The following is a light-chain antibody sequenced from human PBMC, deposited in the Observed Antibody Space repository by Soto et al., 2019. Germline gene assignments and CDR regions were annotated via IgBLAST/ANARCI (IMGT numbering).Light chain of an antibody. Sequence: QSALTQPRSVSGSPGQSVTISCTGTSSDVGGYNYVSWYQQHPGKAPKLMTYDVTKRPSGVPDRFSGSKSGNTASLTISGLQAEDEADYYCCSYAGSYIYVIFGGGTQLTVL. J-gene: IGLJ2*01. CDR3: CSYAGSYIYVI. V-gene: IGLV2-11*01. CDR2: DVT. CDR1: SSDVGGYNY.